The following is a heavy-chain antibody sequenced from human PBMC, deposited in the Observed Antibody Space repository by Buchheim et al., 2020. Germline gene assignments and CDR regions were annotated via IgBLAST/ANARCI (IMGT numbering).Heavy chain of an antibody. CDR3: ARDRENFWSGYYYGMDV. CDR2: ISSSSSTI. V-gene: IGHV3-48*01. CDR1: GFTFSSYS. J-gene: IGHJ6*02. D-gene: IGHD3-3*01. Sequence: EVQLVESGGGLVQPGGSLRLSCAASGFTFSSYSMNWVRQAPGKGLEWVSYISSSSSTIYYADSVKGRFTITSDNAKNSLYLQMNSLRAEDTAVYYCARDRENFWSGYYYGMDVWGQGTT.